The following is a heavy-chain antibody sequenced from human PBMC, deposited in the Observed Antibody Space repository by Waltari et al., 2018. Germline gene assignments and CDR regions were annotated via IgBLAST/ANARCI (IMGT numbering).Heavy chain of an antibody. J-gene: IGHJ4*02. V-gene: IGHV3-33*08. CDR2: IWYEGSNK. D-gene: IGHD3-10*01. CDR3: AHSRGY. CDR1: GGSISSSSYY. Sequence: QLQLQESGPGLVKPSETLSLTCTVSGGSISSSSYYWGWIRQPPGKGLEWVAVIWYEGSNKYYADSVKGRFTISRDNSKNTLYLQMNSLRAEDTAMYYCAHSRGYWGQGTLVTVSS.